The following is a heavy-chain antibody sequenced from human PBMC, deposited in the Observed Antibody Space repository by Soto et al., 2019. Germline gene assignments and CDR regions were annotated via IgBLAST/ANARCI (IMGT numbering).Heavy chain of an antibody. J-gene: IGHJ6*02. Sequence: SETLSLTCAVYGGSFSGYYWSWIRQPPGKGLEWIGEINHSGSTNYNPSLRSRVTISVDTSKNQFSLNLSFVTAADTAIYYCATQGFGILHGLVDVWGQGTTVTVSS. D-gene: IGHD3-10*01. CDR2: INHSGST. CDR3: ATQGFGILHGLVDV. CDR1: GGSFSGYY. V-gene: IGHV4-34*01.